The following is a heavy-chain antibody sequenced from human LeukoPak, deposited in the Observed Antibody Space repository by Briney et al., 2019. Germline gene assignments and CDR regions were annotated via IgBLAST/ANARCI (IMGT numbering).Heavy chain of an antibody. D-gene: IGHD4-23*01. J-gene: IGHJ5*02. Sequence: ASVKVSCKASGYTFTSYDINWVRQATGQGLEWMGWMNPNSGNTGYAQNFQGRVTMTRDTSISTAYMELSSLRFEDTAVYYCARDYGGNSGWFDPWGQGTQVTVSS. V-gene: IGHV1-8*02. CDR2: MNPNSGNT. CDR3: ARDYGGNSGWFDP. CDR1: GYTFTSYD.